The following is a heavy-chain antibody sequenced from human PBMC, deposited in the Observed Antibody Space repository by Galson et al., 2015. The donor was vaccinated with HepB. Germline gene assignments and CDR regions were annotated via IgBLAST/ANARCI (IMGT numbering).Heavy chain of an antibody. CDR2: IYYSGST. V-gene: IGHV4-31*03. Sequence: LSLTCTVSGGSISSGGYYWSWIRQHPGKGLEWIGYIYYSGSTYYNPSLKSRVTISVDTSKNQFSLKVTSVTGADTAVYYCATYFVAQGGRGYWGQGTLVTVSS. J-gene: IGHJ4*02. D-gene: IGHD2-15*01. CDR1: GGSISSGGYY. CDR3: ATYFVAQGGRGY.